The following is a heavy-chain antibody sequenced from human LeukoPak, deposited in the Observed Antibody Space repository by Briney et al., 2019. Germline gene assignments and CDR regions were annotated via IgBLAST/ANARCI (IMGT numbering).Heavy chain of an antibody. CDR2: ISYDGSNK. J-gene: IGHJ4*02. CDR3: ARGEGGKVQPFDY. V-gene: IGHV3-30*04. CDR1: GFTFSSYA. D-gene: IGHD1-1*01. Sequence: GGSLRLSCAASGFTFSSYAMHWVRQAPGEGLEWVAVISYDGSNKYYADSVKGRFTISRDNSKNTLYLQMNSLRAEDTAVYYCARGEGGKVQPFDYWGQGTLVTVSS.